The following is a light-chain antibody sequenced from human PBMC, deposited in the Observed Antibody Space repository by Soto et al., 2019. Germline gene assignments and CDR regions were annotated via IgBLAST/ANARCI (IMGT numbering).Light chain of an antibody. CDR1: QSIRNN. CDR2: GAS. V-gene: IGKV1-39*01. CDR3: QQSSSTPYT. Sequence: DIQMTQAPSSLSASGRDKVNITCRASQSIRNNLNWYQQQLGKAPKLLIYGASSLQSGVPPRFNGRGSETDFTLTISSLQIEDFATYYCQQSSSTPYTFGQGTKLEIK. J-gene: IGKJ2*01.